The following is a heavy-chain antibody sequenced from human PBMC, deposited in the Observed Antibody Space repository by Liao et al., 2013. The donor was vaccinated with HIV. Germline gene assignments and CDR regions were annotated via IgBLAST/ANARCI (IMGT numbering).Heavy chain of an antibody. CDR3: ARGRAIFGVVIAYSYYYMDV. Sequence: QVQLQESGPGLVKPSETLSLTCSVSGDSITSYSWSWIRQPAGRGLEWIGRIDTSGSTKYNPSLRSRVTISVDTSKNQFSLKLSSVTAADTAVYFCARGRAIFGVVIAYSYYYMDVWGKGTTVTVSS. D-gene: IGHD3-3*01. V-gene: IGHV4-4*07. CDR2: IDTSGST. J-gene: IGHJ6*03. CDR1: GDSITSYS.